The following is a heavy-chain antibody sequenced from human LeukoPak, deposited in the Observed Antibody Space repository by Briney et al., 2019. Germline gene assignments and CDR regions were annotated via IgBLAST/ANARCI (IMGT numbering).Heavy chain of an antibody. V-gene: IGHV3-23*01. D-gene: IGHD3-3*02. J-gene: IGHJ4*02. CDR1: GFMFKSYA. Sequence: GGSLRLSCAASGFMFKSYAMSRVRQAPGKGLEWLSGITGRGDDTKYADSVKGRFIISRDNSKNTVHLHLNGLTVEDAAVYYCAKDIFSSVGTPDYWGQGTRVTVSS. CDR3: AKDIFSSVGTPDY. CDR2: ITGRGDDT.